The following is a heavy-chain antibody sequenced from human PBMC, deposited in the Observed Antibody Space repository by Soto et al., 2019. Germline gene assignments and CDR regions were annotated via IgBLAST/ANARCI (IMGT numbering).Heavy chain of an antibody. Sequence: PGGSLRLSCAASGFTFSSYAMSWVRQAPGKGLEWVSAISGSGGSTYYADSVKGRFTIPSDNSKNTLYLQMNSLRAEDMAVYYRATKAATMIVVAVDYWGQGTLFTVSS. CDR3: ATKAATMIVVAVDY. V-gene: IGHV3-23*01. D-gene: IGHD3-22*01. CDR1: GFTFSSYA. J-gene: IGHJ4*02. CDR2: ISGSGGST.